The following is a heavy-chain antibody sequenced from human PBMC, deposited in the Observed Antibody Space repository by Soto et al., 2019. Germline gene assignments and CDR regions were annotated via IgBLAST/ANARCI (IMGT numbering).Heavy chain of an antibody. Sequence: SETLSLTCTVSGGSISSYYWSWIRQPPGKGLEWIGYIYYSGSTNYNPSLKSRVTISVDTSKNQFSLKLSSVTAADTAVYYCARVSMITFGGVIVIDRAYFDYWGQGTLVTVSS. J-gene: IGHJ4*02. V-gene: IGHV4-59*01. CDR2: IYYSGST. CDR3: ARVSMITFGGVIVIDRAYFDY. CDR1: GGSISSYY. D-gene: IGHD3-16*02.